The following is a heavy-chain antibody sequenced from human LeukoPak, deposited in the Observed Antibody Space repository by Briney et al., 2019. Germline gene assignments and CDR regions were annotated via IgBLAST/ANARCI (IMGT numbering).Heavy chain of an antibody. Sequence: PGGSLRLSCSASGFTFSSYVMHWVRPAPGKGLEYVSAISSNGDSTYYADAVNGRFTISRDNSKNTLYLQMSSLRAEVTAVYYCVKFPPRVYWGQGTLVTVSS. CDR3: VKFPPRVY. CDR1: GFTFSSYV. D-gene: IGHD3-10*01. CDR2: ISSNGDST. J-gene: IGHJ4*02. V-gene: IGHV3-64D*09.